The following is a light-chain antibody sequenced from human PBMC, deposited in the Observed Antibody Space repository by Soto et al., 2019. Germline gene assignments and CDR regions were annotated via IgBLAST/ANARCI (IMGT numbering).Light chain of an antibody. V-gene: IGKV1-39*01. Sequence: DIQMTQSPSSLSASVGDRVTITCRASQSISSYLNWYQHKTGKAPKLLIYAASSLQSGVTSRFSGSGSGKDFTLTISSLQPEDFATYYCQQSDSTPLTCGGGPKVEIK. CDR1: QSISSY. J-gene: IGKJ4*01. CDR3: QQSDSTPLT. CDR2: AAS.